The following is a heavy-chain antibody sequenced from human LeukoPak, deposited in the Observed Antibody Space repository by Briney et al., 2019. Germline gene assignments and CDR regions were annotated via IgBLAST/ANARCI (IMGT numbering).Heavy chain of an antibody. V-gene: IGHV4-39*01. CDR3: ASLNYDSSGYYSNFDY. CDR1: GGSISSSSYY. J-gene: IGHJ4*02. D-gene: IGHD3-22*01. Sequence: KASETLPLTCTVSGGSISSSSYYWGWIRQPPGKGLEWIGSIYYSGSTYYNPSLKSRVTISVDTSKNQFSLKLSSVTAADTAVYYCASLNYDSSGYYSNFDYWGQGTPVTVSS. CDR2: IYYSGST.